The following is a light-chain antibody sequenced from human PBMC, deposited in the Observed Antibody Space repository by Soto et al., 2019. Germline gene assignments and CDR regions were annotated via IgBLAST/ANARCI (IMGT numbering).Light chain of an antibody. J-gene: IGKJ5*01. Sequence: EIVLTQSPATLSLSPGERATVSCRASQSVSSHLAWYQQKRGQAPRLLIYDASSRASGIPARFSGRGSGTDFTLTISYLEPEDFAIYYCQQGGNWPLTFGQGTRLEIK. CDR3: QQGGNWPLT. V-gene: IGKV3-11*01. CDR1: QSVSSH. CDR2: DAS.